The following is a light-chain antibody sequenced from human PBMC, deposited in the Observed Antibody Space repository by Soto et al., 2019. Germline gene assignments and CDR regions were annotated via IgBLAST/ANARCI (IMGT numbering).Light chain of an antibody. CDR1: TGRSSNA. V-gene: IGLV4-69*01. CDR3: QTWGTGIGWV. J-gene: IGLJ3*02. Sequence: QTVVTQSPSASASLGASVKVTCTLSTGRSSNAVAWHQQQPEKGPRYLMTINSDGSHTKGDGIPDRFSGSSSGAERYLTISSLESEDEADYYCQTWGTGIGWVFGGGTKLTVL. CDR2: INSDGSH.